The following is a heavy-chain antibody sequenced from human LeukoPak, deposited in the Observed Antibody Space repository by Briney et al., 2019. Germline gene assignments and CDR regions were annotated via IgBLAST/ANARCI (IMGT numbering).Heavy chain of an antibody. CDR1: GDSVSSKSAA. CDR2: TYYRSKWSS. J-gene: IGHJ6*02. V-gene: IGHV6-1*01. D-gene: IGHD5-12*01. CDR3: ARGWVWIAEPPNYYYGMDV. Sequence: PSQTLSLTCAISGDSVSSKSAAWNWIRQSPSRGLEWLGRTYYRSKWSSGYAESVKSRITINPDTSKNQFSLQLNSVTPEDTAVYYCARGWVWIAEPPNYYYGMDVWGQGTTVTVSS.